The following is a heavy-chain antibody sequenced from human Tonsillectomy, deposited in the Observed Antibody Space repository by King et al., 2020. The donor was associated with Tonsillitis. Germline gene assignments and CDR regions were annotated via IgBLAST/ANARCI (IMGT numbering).Heavy chain of an antibody. CDR2: INHSGGT. J-gene: IGHJ4*02. CDR3: ARGSSSSSLEY. D-gene: IGHD6-6*01. V-gene: IGHV4-34*01. CDR1: GGSISGYS. Sequence: VQLQQWGAGLLKPSETLSLTCAVYGGSISGYSWSWFRQPPGKGLEWIGEINHSGGTNYNPSLKSRVTTSADTSKNQFSLKMRSVTAADTAVYYCARGSSSSSLEYWGQGTQVTVSS.